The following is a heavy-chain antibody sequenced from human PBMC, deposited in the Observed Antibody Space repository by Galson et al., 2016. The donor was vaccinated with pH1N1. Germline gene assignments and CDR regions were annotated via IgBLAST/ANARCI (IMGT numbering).Heavy chain of an antibody. Sequence: PALVKPTQTLKLTCTFSGFSLSTFGVRVSWIRQSPGKALEWLARIDWGDEKFYSPSLKTRLTISKDTSKDQVVLTMTNMDPVDTGTYYCARMGVASGGQYYYGMDVWGQGTTVTVSS. V-gene: IGHV2-70*04. J-gene: IGHJ6*02. CDR1: GFSLSTFGVR. CDR2: IDWGDEK. CDR3: ARMGVASGGQYYYGMDV. D-gene: IGHD3-10*01.